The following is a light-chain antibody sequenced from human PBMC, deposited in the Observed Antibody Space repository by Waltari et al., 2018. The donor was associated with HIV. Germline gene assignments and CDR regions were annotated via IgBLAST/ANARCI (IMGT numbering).Light chain of an antibody. Sequence: QSVLTQPPSVSGAPGQRVTISCTGSTSNVGAGHDVHWYQHLLGTAPKLLINGFNSRASGGPDRFSGSKSGTSASLAITGLQAEDEADYYCQSYDSTLSAVIFGGGTKLTVL. J-gene: IGLJ2*01. V-gene: IGLV1-40*01. CDR2: GFN. CDR3: QSYDSTLSAVI. CDR1: TSNVGAGHD.